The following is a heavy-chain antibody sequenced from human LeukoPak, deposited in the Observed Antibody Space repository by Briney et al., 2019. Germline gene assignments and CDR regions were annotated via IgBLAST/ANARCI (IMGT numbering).Heavy chain of an antibody. CDR1: GFTFSSYW. V-gene: IGHV3-7*03. CDR3: ARGGGLDV. J-gene: IGHJ6*02. Sequence: GGSLRLSCAASGFTFSSYWMNWARQAPGKGLEWVASINHNGNVNYYVDSVKGRFTISRDNARNSPYLQMSNLRAEDTAVYFCARGGGLDVWGQGATVTVSS. CDR2: INHNGNVN. D-gene: IGHD3-16*01.